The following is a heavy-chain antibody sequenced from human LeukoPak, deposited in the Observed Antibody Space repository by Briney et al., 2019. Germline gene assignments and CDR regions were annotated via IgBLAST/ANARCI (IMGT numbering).Heavy chain of an antibody. CDR2: ISSDGSNQ. V-gene: IGHV3-30*03. Sequence: GGSLRLSCAASGFTFSSYGMHWVRQAPGKGLEWVAVISSDGSNQDYADSVKGRLTISRDSSKNTLYLQMNSLRPDDTAVYYCASGASSGWYYFDYWGQGTLVTVSS. J-gene: IGHJ4*02. D-gene: IGHD6-19*01. CDR1: GFTFSSYG. CDR3: ASGASSGWYYFDY.